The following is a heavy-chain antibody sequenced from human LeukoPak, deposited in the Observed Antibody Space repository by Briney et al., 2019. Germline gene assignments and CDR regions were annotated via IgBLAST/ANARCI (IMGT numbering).Heavy chain of an antibody. V-gene: IGHV4-30-2*01. CDR2: IYHSGST. J-gene: IGHJ5*02. Sequence: SETLSLTCAVSGGSISSGGYSWSWIRQPPGKGLEWIGYIYHSGSTYYNPSLKSRVTISVDRSKNQFSLKLSSVTAADTAVYYCTRGWITSNWFDPWGQGTLVTVSS. CDR3: TRGWITSNWFDP. D-gene: IGHD3-10*01. CDR1: GGSISSGGYS.